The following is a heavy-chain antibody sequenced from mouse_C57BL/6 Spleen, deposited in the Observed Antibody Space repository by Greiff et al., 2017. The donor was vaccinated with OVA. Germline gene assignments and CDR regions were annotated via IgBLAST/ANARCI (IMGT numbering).Heavy chain of an antibody. D-gene: IGHD1-1*01. CDR3: ARKDYGSSYVDY. CDR2: INPSNGGT. CDR1: GYTFTSYW. J-gene: IGHJ2*01. Sequence: QVQLQQSGTELVKPGASVKLSCKASGYTFTSYWMHWVKQRPGQGLEWIGNINPSNGGTNYNEKFKSKATLTVDKSSSTAYMQLSSLTSEDSAVYYCARKDYGSSYVDYWGQGTTLTVSS. V-gene: IGHV1-53*01.